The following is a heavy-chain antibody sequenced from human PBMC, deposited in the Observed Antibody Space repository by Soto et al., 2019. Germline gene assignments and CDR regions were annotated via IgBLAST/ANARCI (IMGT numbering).Heavy chain of an antibody. Sequence: KPSETLSLTCAVYGGSFSGYYWSWIRQPPGKGLEWIGEINHSGSTNYNPSLKSRVTISVDTSKNQFSLKLSSVTAADTAVYYCARGRQGNLEPGFVEFDYWGQGTLVTVSS. CDR2: INHSGST. CDR3: ARGRQGNLEPGFVEFDY. V-gene: IGHV4-34*01. CDR1: GGSFSGYY. J-gene: IGHJ4*02. D-gene: IGHD6-6*01.